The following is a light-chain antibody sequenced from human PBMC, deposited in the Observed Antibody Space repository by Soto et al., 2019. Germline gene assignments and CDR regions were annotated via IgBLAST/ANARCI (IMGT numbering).Light chain of an antibody. J-gene: IGLJ3*02. CDR1: SSDVGSYNL. CDR3: CSSAGSSPWV. CDR2: EGS. V-gene: IGLV2-23*01. Sequence: QSALTQPASVSGSPGQSITITCTGTSSDVGSYNLVSWYQQYPGKAPKLMIYEGSRRPSGVSNRFSGSKSGNTASLTISGLQADDEADYYCCSSAGSSPWVFGGGTKLTVL.